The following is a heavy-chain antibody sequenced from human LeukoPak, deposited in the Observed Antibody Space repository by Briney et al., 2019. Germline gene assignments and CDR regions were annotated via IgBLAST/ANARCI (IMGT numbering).Heavy chain of an antibody. D-gene: IGHD2-2*02. Sequence: GASVKVSCKASGYTFTIYYMHWVRQAPGQGLEWRGWINPNSGATTYAQRFQGRVTMTRDTSISTAYVELSGLTSDDTGVYYCARNPPYCTSTDCYNDYWGQGTLVTVSS. CDR3: ARNPPYCTSTDCYNDY. CDR1: GYTFTIYY. J-gene: IGHJ4*02. CDR2: INPNSGAT. V-gene: IGHV1-2*02.